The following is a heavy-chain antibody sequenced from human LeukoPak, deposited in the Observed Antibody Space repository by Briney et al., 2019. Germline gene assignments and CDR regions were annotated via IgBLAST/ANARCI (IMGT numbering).Heavy chain of an antibody. D-gene: IGHD3-10*01. CDR2: ISGDGGST. CDR1: GFTFSSFA. CDR3: AKDYGGENGGFHH. J-gene: IGHJ4*02. V-gene: IGHV3-23*01. Sequence: PGGSLRLSCAASGFTFSSFAMGWVRQAPGKGLEWVSFISGDGGSTFYADSVRGRFTISRDNSKNTLYVQMNSLRAEDTAVYYCAKDYGGENGGFHHWGQGTLVTVSS.